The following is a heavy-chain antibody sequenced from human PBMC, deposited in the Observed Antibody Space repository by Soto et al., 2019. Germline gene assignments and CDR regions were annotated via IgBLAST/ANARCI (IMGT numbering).Heavy chain of an antibody. J-gene: IGHJ6*02. CDR1: GFTSSSYV. CDR3: ARGDPYYGMDV. V-gene: IGHV3-30*03. Sequence: QVQLVESGGGVVQPGRSLRLSCEASGFTSSSYVMHWVRQAPGKGQEWVAVISYDGGNKHYADSVKGRFTISRDNSKNTLYLEMHSLRGEDTAVYSCARGDPYYGMDVWGQGTTVTVSS. CDR2: ISYDGGNK.